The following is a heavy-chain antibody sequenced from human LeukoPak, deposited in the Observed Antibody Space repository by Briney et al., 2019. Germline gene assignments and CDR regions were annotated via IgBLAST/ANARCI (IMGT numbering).Heavy chain of an antibody. CDR1: GLSIGRGSYY. CDR3: ARTVPPFEVLDSGDSGDGVDI. Sequence: SSQTLSLTCTVSGLSIGRGSYYWSWIRQTAEKGLESIGRMYTTGATHYNPSLESRVTISADTSKNQFSMNLTSVTAADTAVYYCARTVPPFEVLDSGDSGDGVDIWGQGTRVIVSS. CDR2: MYTTGAT. V-gene: IGHV4-61*02. D-gene: IGHD4-17*01. J-gene: IGHJ3*02.